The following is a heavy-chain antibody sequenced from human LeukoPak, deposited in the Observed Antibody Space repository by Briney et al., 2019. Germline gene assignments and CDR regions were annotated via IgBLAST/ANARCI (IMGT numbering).Heavy chain of an antibody. CDR3: AAELLWFGEEGVY. CDR2: ISSSSSTI. Sequence: GGSLRLSCAASGFTFSSYEMNWVRQAPGKGLEWVSYISSSSSTIYYADSVKGRFTTSRDNAKNSLYLQMNSLRAEDTAVYYCAAELLWFGEEGVYWGQGTLVTVSS. D-gene: IGHD3-10*01. V-gene: IGHV3-48*03. CDR1: GFTFSSYE. J-gene: IGHJ4*02.